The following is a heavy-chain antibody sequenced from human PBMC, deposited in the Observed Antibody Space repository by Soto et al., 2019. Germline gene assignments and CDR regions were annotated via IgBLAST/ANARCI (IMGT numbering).Heavy chain of an antibody. CDR1: GGSISSGGYS. CDR3: ARGGIVAPWFDP. Sequence: LSLTCAVSGGSISSGGYSWSWIRQPPGKGLEWIGYIYHSGSTYYNPSLKSRVTISVDRSKNQFSLKLSSVTAADTAVYYCARGGIVAPWFDPWGQGTLVTVSS. D-gene: IGHD2-15*01. CDR2: IYHSGST. V-gene: IGHV4-30-2*01. J-gene: IGHJ5*02.